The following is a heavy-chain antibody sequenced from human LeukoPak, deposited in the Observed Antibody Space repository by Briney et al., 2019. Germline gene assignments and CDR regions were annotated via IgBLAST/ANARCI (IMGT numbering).Heavy chain of an antibody. Sequence: GGSLRLSCAASGFMFSDYFMSWIRQAPGKELEWISYISSNSKYTKYADSVKGRFTISRDNAKKSLYLQMYSLRAEDTAVYYCARDNGNKYYFDYWGQGTLVTVSS. CDR2: ISSNSKYT. CDR1: GFMFSDYF. D-gene: IGHD2-8*01. V-gene: IGHV3-11*05. J-gene: IGHJ4*02. CDR3: ARDNGNKYYFDY.